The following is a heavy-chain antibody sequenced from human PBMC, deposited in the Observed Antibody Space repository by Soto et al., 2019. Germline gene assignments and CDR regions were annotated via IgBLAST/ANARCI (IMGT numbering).Heavy chain of an antibody. CDR3: ARRVDHYDSSGDANDI. CDR1: GGSFSCYY. J-gene: IGHJ3*02. CDR2: INHSGST. D-gene: IGHD3-22*01. Sequence: SETLSLTCAVYGGSFSCYYWIWIRQPPGKGLEWIGEINHSGSTSYNPSLKSRVTMSVDTSKNEFSLKLTSVTAADTAVYYCARRVDHYDSSGDANDIWGQGTMVTVSS. V-gene: IGHV4-34*01.